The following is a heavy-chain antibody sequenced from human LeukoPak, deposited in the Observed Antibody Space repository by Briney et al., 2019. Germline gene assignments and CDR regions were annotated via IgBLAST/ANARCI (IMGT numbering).Heavy chain of an antibody. CDR2: INPNGGDT. J-gene: IGHJ4*02. CDR1: GYTFAAYF. D-gene: IGHD6-13*01. V-gene: IGHV1-2*06. Sequence: GASVKVSCKASGYTFAAYFIHWVRQAPGQGLEWMGRINPNGGDTNYAQKFQGRVTMTGDTSISTAYMGLSSLRSDDTAMYYCARVGFTSSWSNFDYWGQGTLVTVSS. CDR3: ARVGFTSSWSNFDY.